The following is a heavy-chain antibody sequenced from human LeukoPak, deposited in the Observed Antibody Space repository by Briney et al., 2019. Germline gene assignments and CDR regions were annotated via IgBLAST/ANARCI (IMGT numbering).Heavy chain of an antibody. J-gene: IGHJ6*02. Sequence: GGSLRLSCAASGFTFSNYAIHWVRQAPGKGLEWVAVISYDGSNKYYADSVKGRFTISRDNAKNTLYLQMNSLRAEDTAVYYCARDYSSSWYTLRYYYYGMDVWGQGTTVTVSS. V-gene: IGHV3-30-3*01. CDR3: ARDYSSSWYTLRYYYYGMDV. CDR2: ISYDGSNK. CDR1: GFTFSNYA. D-gene: IGHD6-13*01.